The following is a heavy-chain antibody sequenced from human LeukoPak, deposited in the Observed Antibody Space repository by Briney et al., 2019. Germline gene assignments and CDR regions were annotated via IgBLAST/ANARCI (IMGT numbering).Heavy chain of an antibody. V-gene: IGHV3-23*01. Sequence: SGGPLRLSCAASGFTFEDHAMHWVRQAPGKGLEWVSAISGSGGSTYYADSVKGRFTISRDNSKNTLYLQMNSLRAEDTAVYYCAKANLRDYFDYWGQGTLVTVSS. J-gene: IGHJ4*02. CDR3: AKANLRDYFDY. CDR2: ISGSGGST. CDR1: GFTFEDHA. D-gene: IGHD3-16*01.